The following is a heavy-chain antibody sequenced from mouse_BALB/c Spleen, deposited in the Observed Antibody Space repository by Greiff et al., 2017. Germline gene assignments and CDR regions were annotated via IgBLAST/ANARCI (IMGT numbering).Heavy chain of an antibody. CDR3: ARRNYYGYVWYFDV. V-gene: IGHV1-9*01. CDR1: GYTFSSYW. J-gene: IGHJ1*01. CDR2: ILPGSGST. Sequence: VKLVESGAELMKPGASVKISCKATGYTFSSYWIEWVKQRPGHGLEWIGEILPGSGSTNYNEKFKGKATFTADTSSNTAYMQLSSLTSEDSAVYYCARRNYYGYVWYFDVWGAGTTVTVSS. D-gene: IGHD1-2*01.